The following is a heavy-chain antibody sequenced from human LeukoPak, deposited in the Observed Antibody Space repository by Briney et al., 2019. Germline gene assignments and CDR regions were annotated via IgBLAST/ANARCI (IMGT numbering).Heavy chain of an antibody. J-gene: IGHJ4*02. D-gene: IGHD3-22*01. Sequence: NPGGSLRLSCAASGFTFSDYYMSWIRQAPGKGLEWVSYISSSGSTIDYADSVRGRFTISRDNAKNSLYLQMNSLRAEDTAVYYCAKDWAYYYDKYGLDYWGQGTLVTVSS. CDR3: AKDWAYYYDKYGLDY. CDR2: ISSSGSTI. V-gene: IGHV3-11*04. CDR1: GFTFSDYY.